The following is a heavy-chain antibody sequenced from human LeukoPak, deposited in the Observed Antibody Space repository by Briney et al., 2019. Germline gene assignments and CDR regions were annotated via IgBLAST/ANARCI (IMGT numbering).Heavy chain of an antibody. D-gene: IGHD4-23*01. V-gene: IGHV4-59*01. J-gene: IGHJ4*02. CDR3: ARVTRQHYFDY. CDR2: IYYSGST. CDR1: GGSISSYY. Sequence: SETLSLTCTVSGGSISSYYWSWIRQPPGKGLEWIGYIYYSGSTNYNPSLKGRVTISVDTSKNQFSLKLSSVTAADTAVYYCARVTRQHYFDYWGQGTLVTASS.